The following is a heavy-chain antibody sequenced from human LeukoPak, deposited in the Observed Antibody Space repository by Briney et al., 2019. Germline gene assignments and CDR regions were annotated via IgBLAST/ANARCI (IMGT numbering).Heavy chain of an antibody. CDR3: ARDKGWGYRSESWFDS. D-gene: IGHD5-18*01. Sequence: PSETLSLTCTVSGGSTSSYYWSWIRQPAGKGLEWIGRISTSGSTNYSPSLKSRVTMSVDTSRNQFSLKLTSVTAADTAVYYCARDKGWGYRSESWFDSWGQGTLVTVSS. V-gene: IGHV4-4*07. CDR1: GGSTSSYY. J-gene: IGHJ5*01. CDR2: ISTSGST.